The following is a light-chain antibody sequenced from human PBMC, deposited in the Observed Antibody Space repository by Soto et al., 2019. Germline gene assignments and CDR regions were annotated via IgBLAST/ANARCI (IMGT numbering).Light chain of an antibody. V-gene: IGKV3-15*01. CDR3: QHYCKWPRT. CDR2: GAS. Sequence: EVGVTQSRGTRSCSLGEGATLSCRASHTVSSSYLAWYQQKPGQAPRLLIHGASTRAPGIPARFSGSGSGTKFTLALTSLQSEDFAVYYCQHYCKWPRTFSQGTKVDIK. J-gene: IGKJ1*01. CDR1: HTVSSSY.